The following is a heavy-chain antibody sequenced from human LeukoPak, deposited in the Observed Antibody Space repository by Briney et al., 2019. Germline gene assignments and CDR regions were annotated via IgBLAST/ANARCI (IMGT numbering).Heavy chain of an antibody. CDR2: INPNSGGT. Sequence: ASVKVSCKASGYTFTSYGISWVRQAPGQGLEWMGWINPNSGGTNYAQKFQGRVTMTRDTSISTAYMVLSRLRSDDTAVYYCARVADIVVVVAARDAFDIWGQGTMVTVSS. V-gene: IGHV1-2*02. D-gene: IGHD2-15*01. J-gene: IGHJ3*02. CDR1: GYTFTSYG. CDR3: ARVADIVVVVAARDAFDI.